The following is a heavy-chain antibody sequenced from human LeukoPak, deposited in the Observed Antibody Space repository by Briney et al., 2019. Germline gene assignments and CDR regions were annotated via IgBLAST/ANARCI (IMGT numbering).Heavy chain of an antibody. CDR3: ARDSGTTGEIKFDP. CDR2: ISTYIGNT. Sequence: GASVKVSCKASGYTFTSYDISWGRQAPGQGLEWMGWISTYIGNTNYAQKFRGRVTMTTDTSTSTAYMELRSLRSDDTAVYYCARDSGTTGEIKFDPWGQGTLVTVSS. J-gene: IGHJ5*02. V-gene: IGHV1-18*01. CDR1: GYTFTSYD. D-gene: IGHD3-10*01.